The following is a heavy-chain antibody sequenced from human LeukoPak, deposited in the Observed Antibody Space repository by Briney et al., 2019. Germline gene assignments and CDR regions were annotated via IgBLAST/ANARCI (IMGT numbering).Heavy chain of an antibody. Sequence: SETLSLTCAVYGGSFSGYYWSWIRQPPGKGLEWIGEINHSGSTIYNPSLKSRVTISVDTSKNQFSLKLSSVTAADTAVYYCARGREYCSSTSCYYSYFDYWGQGTLVTVSS. CDR2: INHSGST. D-gene: IGHD2-2*01. CDR1: GGSFSGYY. V-gene: IGHV4-34*01. J-gene: IGHJ4*02. CDR3: ARGREYCSSTSCYYSYFDY.